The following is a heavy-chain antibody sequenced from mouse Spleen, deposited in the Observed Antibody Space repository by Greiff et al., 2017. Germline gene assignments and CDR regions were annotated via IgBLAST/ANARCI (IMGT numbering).Heavy chain of an antibody. CDR1: GFTFSSYA. CDR2: ISDGGSYT. V-gene: IGHV5-4*01. D-gene: IGHD1-1*01. Sequence: EVKVVESGGGLVKPGGSLKLSCAASGFTFSSYAMSWVRQTPEKRLEWVATISDGGSYTYYPDNVKGRFTISRDNAKNNLYLQMSHLKSEDTAMYYCARDAVVKAMDYWGQGTSVTVSS. CDR3: ARDAVVKAMDY. J-gene: IGHJ4*01.